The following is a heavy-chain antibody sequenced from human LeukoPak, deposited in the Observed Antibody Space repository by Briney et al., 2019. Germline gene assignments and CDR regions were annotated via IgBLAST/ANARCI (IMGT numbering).Heavy chain of an antibody. CDR1: GASISSYY. CDR2: ISYSGGS. CDR3: ARRRRRGGLDIDY. Sequence: SETLSLTCTVSGASISSYYWSWIRQPPGKGLEWIGYISYSGGSNYNQSLNYNPSLNSRVTISVDTSEKRLSRKLSAVTAADTARYYCARRRRRGGLDIDYWGQGTLVTVSS. V-gene: IGHV4-59*08. D-gene: IGHD2-15*01. J-gene: IGHJ4*02.